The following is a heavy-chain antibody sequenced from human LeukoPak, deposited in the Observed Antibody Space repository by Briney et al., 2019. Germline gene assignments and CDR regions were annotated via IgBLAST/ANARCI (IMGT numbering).Heavy chain of an antibody. V-gene: IGHV3-30*09. Sequence: PGRSLRLSCAASGFTFSNYAMHWVRQAPGKGLEWVAAISDDGGNKYYADSVKGRIAISRDNPRNTLYLQMNSLRPEDTAVYYCVLGHYGGLSDYWGQGTLITVSS. CDR1: GFTFSNYA. CDR3: VLGHYGGLSDY. D-gene: IGHD4-23*01. J-gene: IGHJ4*02. CDR2: ISDDGGNK.